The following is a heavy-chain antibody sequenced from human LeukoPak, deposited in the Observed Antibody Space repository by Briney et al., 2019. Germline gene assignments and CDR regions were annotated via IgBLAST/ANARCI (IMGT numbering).Heavy chain of an antibody. V-gene: IGHV3-23*01. Sequence: PGGSLRLSCAVSRFTFSSYAMSWVRQAPGKGLEWVSFISPSGDRTSNADYVAGRFTICPANTRNTLYLQMNSMRDEDTGVYYCAIMHGYYDGSGFWVQWGQGTLVTVSS. CDR2: ISPSGDRT. J-gene: IGHJ4*02. D-gene: IGHD3-22*01. CDR1: RFTFSSYA. CDR3: AIMHGYYDGSGFWVQ.